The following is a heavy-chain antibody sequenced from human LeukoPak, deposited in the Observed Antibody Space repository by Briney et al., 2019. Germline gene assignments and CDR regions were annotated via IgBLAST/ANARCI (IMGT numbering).Heavy chain of an antibody. D-gene: IGHD3-22*01. CDR3: AKDQCDSSGPFDN. V-gene: IGHV3-74*01. J-gene: IGHJ4*02. CDR1: GFTFSSYW. CDR2: INSDGSST. Sequence: GGSLRLSCAASGFTFSSYWMHWVRQAPGKGLVRVSRINSDGSSTSYADSVKGRFTISRDNAKNTLYLQMNSLRAEDTAVYYCAKDQCDSSGPFDNWGQGTLVTVSS.